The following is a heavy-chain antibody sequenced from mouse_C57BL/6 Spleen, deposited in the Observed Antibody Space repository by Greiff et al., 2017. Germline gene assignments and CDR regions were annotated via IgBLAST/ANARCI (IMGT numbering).Heavy chain of an antibody. V-gene: IGHV1-69*01. Sequence: VQLQQPGAELVMPGASVKLSCKASGYTFTSYWMHWVKQRPGQGLEWIGEIDPSDSYTNYNQKFKGKSTLTVDKSSSTAYMQLSRLTSEDSAVYYCARGDGLLQGVFADWGQGTLVTVSA. CDR2: IDPSDSYT. CDR1: GYTFTSYW. CDR3: ARGDGLLQGVFAD. J-gene: IGHJ3*01. D-gene: IGHD2-14*01.